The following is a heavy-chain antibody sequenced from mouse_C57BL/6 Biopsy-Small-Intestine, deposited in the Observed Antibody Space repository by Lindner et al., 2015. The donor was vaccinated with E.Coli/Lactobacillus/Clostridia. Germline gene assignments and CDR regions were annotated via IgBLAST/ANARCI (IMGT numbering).Heavy chain of an antibody. V-gene: IGHV1-34*01. CDR1: GYTFTDYY. D-gene: IGHD2-2*01. CDR3: VRDYGHDRYFDV. CDR2: ISPNKGAN. J-gene: IGHJ1*03. Sequence: VQLQESGPELVKPGASVKMSCKASGYTFTDYYIHWVKQSHGRSLEWIGYISPNKGANGYSQKFKGKATLTVDKSSSTAYMELRSLTSEDSAVYFCVRDYGHDRYFDVWGTGTTVTVSS.